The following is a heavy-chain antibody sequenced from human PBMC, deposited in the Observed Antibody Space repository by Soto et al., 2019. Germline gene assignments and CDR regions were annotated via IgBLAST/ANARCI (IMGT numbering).Heavy chain of an antibody. CDR3: ARESTMVRGVNLTPNYGMDV. CDR1: GGSISGYY. V-gene: IGHV4-59*01. Sequence: PSETLSLTCTVSGGSISGYYWSWIRQPPGRGLEWIGFIYYSGTTNYNPSLKSRVTISVDTSKNQFSLKLSSVTSADTAVYYCARESTMVRGVNLTPNYGMDVWGQGTTVTVSS. J-gene: IGHJ6*02. CDR2: IYYSGTT. D-gene: IGHD3-10*01.